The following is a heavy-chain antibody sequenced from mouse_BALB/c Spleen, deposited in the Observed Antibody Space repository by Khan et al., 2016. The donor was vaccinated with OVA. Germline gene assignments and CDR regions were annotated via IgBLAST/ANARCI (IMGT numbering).Heavy chain of an antibody. D-gene: IGHD1-1*01. V-gene: IGHV3-5*02. CDR3: ARDYGSLYWYFDV. CDR2: IYYSGTI. J-gene: IGHJ1*01. Sequence: EVELVESGPGLVKPSQTVSLTCTFTGISITTGNYRWSWIRQFPGNKLEWIGNIYYSGTITYNPSLTSRTTITRDTSKSQFFLEMNSLTAEDTATYFCARDYGSLYWYFDVWGAGTTVTVSS. CDR1: GISITTGNYR.